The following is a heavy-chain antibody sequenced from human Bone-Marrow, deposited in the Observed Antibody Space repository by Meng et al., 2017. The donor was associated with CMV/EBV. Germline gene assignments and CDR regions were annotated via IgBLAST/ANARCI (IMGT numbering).Heavy chain of an antibody. CDR1: GGSISSSSDY. V-gene: IGHV3-53*05. D-gene: IGHD6-19*01. CDR3: ARDGSSDAFDI. Sequence: ETLSLTCTVSGGSISSSSDYCGWIRQPPGKGLEWVSVIYSGGSTYYADSVKGRFTISRDNSKNTLYLQMNSLRAEDTAVYYCARDGSSDAFDIWGQGTMVTVSS. CDR2: IYSGGST. J-gene: IGHJ3*02.